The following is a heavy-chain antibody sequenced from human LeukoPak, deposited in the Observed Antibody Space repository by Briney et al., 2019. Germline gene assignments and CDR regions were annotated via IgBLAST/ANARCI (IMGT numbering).Heavy chain of an antibody. Sequence: PSQTLSLTCTVSGGSISSGGYYWSWIRQHPGKGLEWIGYIYYSGSTYYNPSLKSRVTISVDTSKNQFSLKLSSVTAADTAVYYGASGLLTGYYNFVFDYWGQGTLVTVSS. V-gene: IGHV4-31*03. J-gene: IGHJ4*02. CDR2: IYYSGST. CDR1: GGSISSGGYY. D-gene: IGHD3-9*01. CDR3: ASGLLTGYYNFVFDY.